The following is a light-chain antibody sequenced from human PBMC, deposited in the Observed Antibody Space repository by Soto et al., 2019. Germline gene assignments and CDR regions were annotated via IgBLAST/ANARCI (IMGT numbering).Light chain of an antibody. CDR3: QQRNNWPRVT. V-gene: IGKV3-11*01. Sequence: PVALSVSPGERATLSCRASQSVRSNLAWYQQKPGQAPRLLIYGASSRATGIPARFSGSGSGTDFTLTISSLEPEDFAVYFCQQRNNWPRVTFGQGTRLEIK. J-gene: IGKJ5*01. CDR2: GAS. CDR1: QSVRSN.